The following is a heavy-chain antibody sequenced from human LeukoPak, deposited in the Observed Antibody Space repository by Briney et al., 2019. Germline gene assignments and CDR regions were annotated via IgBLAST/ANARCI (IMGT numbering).Heavy chain of an antibody. CDR1: GGSISSYY. Sequence: PSETLSLTCTVYGGSISSYYWSWIRQPPGKGLEWIGGIYNSRSTNYNPSLKSRVTMSVDTSKNQFSLKLSSVTAADTAVYYCARELVSSSWLSANYYYYYGMDVWGQGTTVTVSS. CDR3: ARELVSSSWLSANYYYYYGMDV. J-gene: IGHJ6*02. V-gene: IGHV4-4*07. D-gene: IGHD6-13*01. CDR2: IYNSRST.